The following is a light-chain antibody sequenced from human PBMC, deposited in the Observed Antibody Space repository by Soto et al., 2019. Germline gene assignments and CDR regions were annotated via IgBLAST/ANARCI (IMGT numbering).Light chain of an antibody. J-gene: IGKJ2*01. V-gene: IGKV1-9*01. CDR1: QGISSY. Sequence: IQLTQSPSSLSASVGDRVTLTCRASQGISSYLAWYQQKPGKAPKLLIYAASTLHSGVPSRFSGSGSGTDFPPISSLLQDEGFANYCRQQLNSYPRTFGQGTQLEIK. CDR3: QQLNSYPRT. CDR2: AAS.